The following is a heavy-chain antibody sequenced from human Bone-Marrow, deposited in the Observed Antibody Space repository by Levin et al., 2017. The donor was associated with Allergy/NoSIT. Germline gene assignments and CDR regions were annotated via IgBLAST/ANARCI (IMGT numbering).Heavy chain of an antibody. V-gene: IGHV3-64D*06. Sequence: GGSLRLSCSASGFTFSSYAMHWVRQAPGKGLEYVSAISSNGGSTYYADSVKGRFTISRDNSKNTLYLQMSSLRAEDTAVYYCVKPSVASESPVWGQGTLVTVSS. J-gene: IGHJ4*02. CDR3: VKPSVASESPV. D-gene: IGHD2-15*01. CDR1: GFTFSSYA. CDR2: ISSNGGST.